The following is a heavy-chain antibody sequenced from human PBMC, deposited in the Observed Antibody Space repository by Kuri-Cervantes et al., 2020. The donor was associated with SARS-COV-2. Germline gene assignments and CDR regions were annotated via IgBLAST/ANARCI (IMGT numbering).Heavy chain of an antibody. J-gene: IGHJ4*02. CDR3: ARDGGSSWDFDY. Sequence: ESLKISCTVSGGSISSYYWSWIRQPPGKGLEWIGYIYYSGSTNYTPSLKSRVTISVDTSKNQFSLKLSSVTAADTAVYYCARDGGSSWDFDYWGQGTLVTVSS. CDR2: IYYSGST. CDR1: GGSISSYY. V-gene: IGHV4-59*01. D-gene: IGHD6-13*01.